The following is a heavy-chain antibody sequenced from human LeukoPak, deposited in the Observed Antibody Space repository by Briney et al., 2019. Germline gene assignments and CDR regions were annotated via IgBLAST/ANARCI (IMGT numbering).Heavy chain of an antibody. V-gene: IGHV1-46*01. D-gene: IGHD2-21*02. CDR2: INPSGGST. CDR1: GYTFTSYY. Sequence: ASVKVSCKAFGYTFTSYYMHWVRQAPGQGLEWMGIINPSGGSTSYAQKFQGRVTMTRDMSTSTVYMELSSLRSEDTAVYYCAIPPGDCSGDCDAFDIWGQGTMVTVSS. CDR3: AIPPGDCSGDCDAFDI. J-gene: IGHJ3*02.